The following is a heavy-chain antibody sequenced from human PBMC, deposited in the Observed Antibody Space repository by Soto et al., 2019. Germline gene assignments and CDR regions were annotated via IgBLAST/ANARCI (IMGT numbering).Heavy chain of an antibody. CDR1: GGTFSSYT. CDR3: ARDVIGYCSSTSCYAWFDP. Sequence: SVKVSCKASGGTFSSYTISWVRQAPGQGLGWMRRIIPILGIANYAQKFQGRVTITADKSTSTAYMELSSLRSEDTAVYYCARDVIGYCSSTSCYAWFDPWGQGTLVTVSS. D-gene: IGHD2-2*01. CDR2: IIPILGIA. V-gene: IGHV1-69*04. J-gene: IGHJ5*02.